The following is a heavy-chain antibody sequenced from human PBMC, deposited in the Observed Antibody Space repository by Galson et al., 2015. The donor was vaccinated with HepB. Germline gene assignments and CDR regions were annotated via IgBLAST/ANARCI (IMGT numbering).Heavy chain of an antibody. V-gene: IGHV3-11*01. CDR3: ARANRGLGQERYYFDY. Sequence: SLRLSCAASGFTFSDYYMSWIRQAPGKGLEWVSYISSSGSTIYYADSVKGRFTISRDNAKNSLYLQMNSLRAEDTAVYYCARANRGLGQERYYFDYWGQGTLVTVSS. J-gene: IGHJ4*02. D-gene: IGHD6-19*01. CDR2: ISSSGSTI. CDR1: GFTFSDYY.